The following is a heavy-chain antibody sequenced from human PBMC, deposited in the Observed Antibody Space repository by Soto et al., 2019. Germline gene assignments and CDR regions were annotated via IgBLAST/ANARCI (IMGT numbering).Heavy chain of an antibody. CDR2: INPSGGST. D-gene: IGHD3-22*01. CDR3: ARGLIYDSSGYYFDY. J-gene: IGHJ4*02. V-gene: IGHV1-46*01. CDR1: GYTFTSYY. Sequence: ASVKVSCKTSGYTFTSYYMHWVRQAPGQGLEWMGIINPSGGSTRYAQKFQGRVTMTRDTSTSTVYMELSSLRSEDTAVYYCARGLIYDSSGYYFDYWGQGTLVTVSS.